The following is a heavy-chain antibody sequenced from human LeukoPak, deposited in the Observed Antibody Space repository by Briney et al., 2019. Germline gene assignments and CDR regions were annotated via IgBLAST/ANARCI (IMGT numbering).Heavy chain of an antibody. CDR1: GFSFSSYS. CDR3: ESFKNSGWGNAFHI. V-gene: IGHV3-21*01. D-gene: IGHD6-19*01. CDR2: ISSSSNYI. Sequence: GGSLRLSCADSGFSFSSYSMNWVRQAPGKGLEWVSSISSSSNYIYYADSVKGRFTISRDNAKNTLYLQMNSLRAEDTAVYYCESFKNSGWGNAFHIWGQGTMVTVSS. J-gene: IGHJ3*02.